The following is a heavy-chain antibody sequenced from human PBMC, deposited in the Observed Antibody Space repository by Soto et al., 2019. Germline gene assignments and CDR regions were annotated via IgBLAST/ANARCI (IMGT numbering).Heavy chain of an antibody. CDR2: INHSGST. D-gene: IGHD3-22*01. CDR3: ARGRKYYYDSSGYYLLDY. V-gene: IGHV4-34*01. Sequence: SETLSLTCAVYGGSFSGYYWSWIRQPPGKGLEWIGEINHSGSTNYNPSLKSRVTISVDTSKNQFSLKLSSVTAADTAVYYCARGRKYYYDSSGYYLLDYWGQGTLVTVSS. J-gene: IGHJ4*02. CDR1: GGSFSGYY.